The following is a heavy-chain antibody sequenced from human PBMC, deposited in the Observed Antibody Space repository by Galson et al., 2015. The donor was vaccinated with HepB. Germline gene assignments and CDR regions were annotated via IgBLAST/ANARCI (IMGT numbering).Heavy chain of an antibody. V-gene: IGHV3-23*01. Sequence: SLRLSCAGSGFTFSSYTMGWVRQAPGKGLEWVSDINPSGAVTYYIDSVRGRFTISRVNSENILYLQMSSLKSEDTAMYYCARAGRASWYDYWGQGTLVTVSS. CDR3: ARAGRASWYDY. CDR2: INPSGAVT. J-gene: IGHJ4*02. D-gene: IGHD6-13*01. CDR1: GFTFSSYT.